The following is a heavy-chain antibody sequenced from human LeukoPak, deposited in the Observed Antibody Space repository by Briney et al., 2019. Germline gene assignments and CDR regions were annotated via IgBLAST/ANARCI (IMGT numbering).Heavy chain of an antibody. V-gene: IGHV1-2*02. D-gene: IGHD6-19*01. J-gene: IGHJ4*02. CDR2: IIPNSGGT. CDR3: ARARVPIAVAGLYYFDY. CDR1: GYTFTGYY. Sequence: GSVKVSCKASGYTFTGYYMHWVRQAPGQGLEWMGWIIPNSGGTNYAQKFQGRVTMTRDTSSNSAYMDLTSLKSDDTALYYCARARVPIAVAGLYYFDYWGQGALVTVSS.